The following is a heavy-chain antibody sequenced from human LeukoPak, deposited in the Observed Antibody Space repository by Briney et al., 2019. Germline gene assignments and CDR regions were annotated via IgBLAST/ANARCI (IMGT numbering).Heavy chain of an antibody. CDR2: IKQDGSEK. D-gene: IGHD3-3*01. CDR1: GFTFSSYW. J-gene: IGHJ4*02. Sequence: PGGSLRLSCAASGFTFSSYWMSWVRQAPGKGLEWVANIKQDGSEKYYVDSVKGRFTISRDNAKNSLYLQMNSLRAEDTAVYYCARDSMYYEFWATAYYFDYWGQGTLVTVSS. CDR3: ARDSMYYEFWATAYYFDY. V-gene: IGHV3-7*01.